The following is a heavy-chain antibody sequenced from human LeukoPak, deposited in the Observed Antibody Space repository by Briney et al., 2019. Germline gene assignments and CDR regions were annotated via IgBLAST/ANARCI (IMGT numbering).Heavy chain of an antibody. D-gene: IGHD3-22*01. V-gene: IGHV3-48*04. J-gene: IGHJ4*02. CDR3: ARAPTMIVVVPSYFDY. CDR1: GFTFSSYS. CDR2: ISSSSSTI. Sequence: GGSLRLSCAASGFTFSSYSMNWVRQAPGKGLEWVSSISSSSSTIYYTDSVKGRFTISRDNAKNSLYLQMNSLRAEDTAVYYCARAPTMIVVVPSYFDYWGQGTLVAVSS.